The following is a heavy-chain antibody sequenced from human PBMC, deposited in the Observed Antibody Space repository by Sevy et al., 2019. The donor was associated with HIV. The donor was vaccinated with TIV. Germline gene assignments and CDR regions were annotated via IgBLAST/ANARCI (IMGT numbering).Heavy chain of an antibody. CDR2: ISAYNGNT. CDR1: GYTFTSYG. D-gene: IGHD2-2*02. Sequence: ASVKVSCKASGYTFTSYGISWVRQAPGQGLEWMGWISAYNGNTNYAQKLQGRVTMTTDTSTSTAYMELRSLRSDDTAVYYCARELGYCSSTSCYTNPWYDYWGQGTLVTVSS. V-gene: IGHV1-18*01. J-gene: IGHJ4*02. CDR3: ARELGYCSSTSCYTNPWYDY.